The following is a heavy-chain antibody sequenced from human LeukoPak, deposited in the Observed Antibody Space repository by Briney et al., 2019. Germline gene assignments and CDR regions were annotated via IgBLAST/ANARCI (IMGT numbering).Heavy chain of an antibody. J-gene: IGHJ3*02. Sequence: GGSLRLSCAASGFTVSSNYMSWVRQAPGKGRGGVSLIYSGGSTFYADSVKGRITIYQGNCKNTMYLQMNSLRAEDTAVYYCARGGSYLSAFDIWGQGTMVTVSS. V-gene: IGHV3-53*01. CDR2: IYSGGST. CDR3: ARGGSYLSAFDI. D-gene: IGHD1-26*01. CDR1: GFTVSSNY.